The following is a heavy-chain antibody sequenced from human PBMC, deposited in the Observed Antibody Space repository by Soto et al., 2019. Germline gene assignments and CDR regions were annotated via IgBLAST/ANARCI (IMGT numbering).Heavy chain of an antibody. D-gene: IGHD5-12*01. J-gene: IGHJ6*02. V-gene: IGHV5-51*01. Sequence: PGESLKISCKGSGYIFTNYWIGWVRQMPGKGLEWTGIIYPGDSDTRYSPSFQGQVTISADWSISTAYLQWSSLKASDTAMYYCARHPSGGYAAMYVWGPGTSLTVFS. CDR3: ARHPSGGYAAMYV. CDR2: IYPGDSDT. CDR1: GYIFTNYW.